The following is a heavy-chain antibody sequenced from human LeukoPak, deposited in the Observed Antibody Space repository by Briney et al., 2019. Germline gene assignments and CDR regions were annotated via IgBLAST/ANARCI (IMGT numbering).Heavy chain of an antibody. V-gene: IGHV3-48*01. Sequence: GGSLRLSCAASGFTFSSYSMNWVRQAPGKGLEWVSYIGSGSSSIKYADSVKGRFTISRDNARNSLYLQMNSLRAEDTAVYYCVRGSYGAYDYWGQGSLVTVSS. CDR1: GFTFSSYS. D-gene: IGHD4-17*01. J-gene: IGHJ4*02. CDR3: VRGSYGAYDY. CDR2: IGSGSSSI.